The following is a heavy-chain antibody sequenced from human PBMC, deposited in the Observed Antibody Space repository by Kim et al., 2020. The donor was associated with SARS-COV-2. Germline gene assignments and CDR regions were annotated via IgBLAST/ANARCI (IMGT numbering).Heavy chain of an antibody. J-gene: IGHJ4*02. D-gene: IGHD3-10*01. CDR3: TTDEYGSGSYLFDY. Sequence: GGSLRLSCAASGFTFSNAWMSWVRQAPGKGLEWVGHIKSKTDGGTTDYAAPVKGRFTISRDDSKNTLYLQMNSLKTEDTAVYYCTTDEYGSGSYLFDYWGQGTLVTVSS. CDR1: GFTFSNAW. V-gene: IGHV3-15*01. CDR2: IKSKTDGGTT.